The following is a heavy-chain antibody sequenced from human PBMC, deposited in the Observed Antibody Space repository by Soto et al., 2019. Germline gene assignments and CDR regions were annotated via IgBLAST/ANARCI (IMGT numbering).Heavy chain of an antibody. D-gene: IGHD6-6*01. CDR3: ARSIAARRHLPYGMDV. J-gene: IGHJ6*02. V-gene: IGHV4-31*03. CDR2: IYYSGST. Sequence: PSETLSLTCTVSGGSISSGGYYWSWIRQHPGKGLEWIGYIYYSGSTNYNPSLKSRVTISVDTSKNQFSLKLSSVTAADTAVYYCARSIAARRHLPYGMDVWGQGTTVTVSS. CDR1: GGSISSGGYY.